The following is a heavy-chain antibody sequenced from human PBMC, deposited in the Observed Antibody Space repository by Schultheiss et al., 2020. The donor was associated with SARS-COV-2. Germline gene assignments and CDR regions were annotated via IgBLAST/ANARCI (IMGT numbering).Heavy chain of an antibody. CDR3: ARSYSSSWHTGGGTDMDV. CDR2: INAGNGNT. D-gene: IGHD6-13*01. J-gene: IGHJ6*02. Sequence: ASVKVSCKASGYTFTSYAMHWVRQAPGQRLEWMGWINAGNGNTKYSQKLQGRVTMTTDTSTSTAYMELRSLRSEDTAVYYCARSYSSSWHTGGGTDMDVWGQGTTVTVSS. V-gene: IGHV1-3*01. CDR1: GYTFTSYA.